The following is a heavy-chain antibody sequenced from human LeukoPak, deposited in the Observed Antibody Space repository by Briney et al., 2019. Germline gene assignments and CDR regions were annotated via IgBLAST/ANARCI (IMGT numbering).Heavy chain of an antibody. Sequence: GGSLRLSCAASGLTFSSYAMSWVRQAPGKGLEWVSAISGSGGSTYYADSVKGRFTISRDNSKNTLYLQMNSLRAEDTAVYYCAKDSCSGGSCYYYYYGMDVWGQGTTVTVSS. J-gene: IGHJ6*02. CDR3: AKDSCSGGSCYYYYYGMDV. CDR2: ISGSGGST. CDR1: GLTFSSYA. D-gene: IGHD2-15*01. V-gene: IGHV3-23*01.